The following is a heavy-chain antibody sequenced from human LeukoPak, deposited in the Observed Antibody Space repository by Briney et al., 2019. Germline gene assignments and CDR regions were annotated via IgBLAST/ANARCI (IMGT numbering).Heavy chain of an antibody. Sequence: PGGSLRLSCAASGFPFSAYAMSWVRQAPGKGLEWVSAISASGDTTYYADSVRGRFTISRDNAKNSLYLQMNSLRAEDTALYYCARGGISRDSSGYYVNVYYFDYWGQGTLVTVSS. CDR1: GFPFSAYA. J-gene: IGHJ4*02. V-gene: IGHV3-23*01. CDR3: ARGGISRDSSGYYVNVYYFDY. D-gene: IGHD3-22*01. CDR2: ISASGDTT.